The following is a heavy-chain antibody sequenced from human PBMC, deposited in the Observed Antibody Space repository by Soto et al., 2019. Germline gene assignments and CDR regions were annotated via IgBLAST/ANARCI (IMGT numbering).Heavy chain of an antibody. Sequence: PGGSLRLSCAASGFTFSSYGMHWVRQAPGKGLEWVAVIWYDGSNKYYADSVKGRSTISRDNSKNTLYLQMNSLRAEDTAVYYCASDREYQLRDWFYPCGQGSLVTVSS. CDR2: IWYDGSNK. V-gene: IGHV3-33*01. J-gene: IGHJ5*02. CDR3: ASDREYQLRDWFYP. D-gene: IGHD3-3*01. CDR1: GFTFSSYG.